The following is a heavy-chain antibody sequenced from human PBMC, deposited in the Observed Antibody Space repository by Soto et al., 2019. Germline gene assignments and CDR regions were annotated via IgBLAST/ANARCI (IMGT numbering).Heavy chain of an antibody. CDR1: GFTFSSYA. CDR2: ISSNGGST. D-gene: IGHD6-13*01. Sequence: GGSLRLSCSASGFTFSSYAMHWVRQAPGKGLEYVSAISSNGGSTYYADSVKGRFTISRDNSKNTLYLQMSSLRAEDTAVYYCVNSGGIAAAHDAFDIWGQGTMVTVSS. J-gene: IGHJ3*02. CDR3: VNSGGIAAAHDAFDI. V-gene: IGHV3-64D*08.